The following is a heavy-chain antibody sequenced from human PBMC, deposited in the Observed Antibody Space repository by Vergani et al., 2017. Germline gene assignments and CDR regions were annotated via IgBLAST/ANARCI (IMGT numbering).Heavy chain of an antibody. J-gene: IGHJ3*02. V-gene: IGHV3-21*01. CDR3: ARYEPSSGWYSDAFDI. CDR2: SSSSSSYI. Sequence: EVQLVESGGGLVKPGGSLRLSCAASGFTFSSYSMNWVRQAPGKGLEWVSSSSSSSSYIYYADSVKGRFTISRDNAKNSLYLQRNSRRAEDTAVYYWARYEPSSGWYSDAFDIWGKGTMVTVSS. CDR1: GFTFSSYS. D-gene: IGHD6-19*01.